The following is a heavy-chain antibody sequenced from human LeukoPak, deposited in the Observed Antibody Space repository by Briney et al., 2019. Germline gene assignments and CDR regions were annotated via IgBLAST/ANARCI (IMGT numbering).Heavy chain of an antibody. CDR3: ARDLSLYSNGGPFDF. J-gene: IGHJ4*02. D-gene: IGHD5-18*01. CDR2: IYTSGRT. CDR1: GGSISSGGYY. Sequence: SETLSLTCTVSGGSISSGGYYWSWIRQPAGKGLEWIGRIYTSGRTNYNPSRKSRVTISVDTSKNQFSLNLSSVTAADTAVYYCARDLSLYSNGGPFDFWGQGALVTVSS. V-gene: IGHV4-61*02.